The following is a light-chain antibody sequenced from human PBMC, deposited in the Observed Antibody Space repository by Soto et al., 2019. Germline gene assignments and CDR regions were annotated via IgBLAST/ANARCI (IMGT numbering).Light chain of an antibody. CDR3: HQRSNGFT. V-gene: IGKV3-11*01. CDR1: QSVSSY. CDR2: DAS. J-gene: IGKJ3*01. Sequence: EIVLTQSPATLSLSPGERATLSCRASQSVSSYLAWYQQKPGQAPRPLIYDASNRATGIPARFSGSGSGTDFTLTISSLEPEDFAVYYCHQRSNGFTFGPGTKVDIK.